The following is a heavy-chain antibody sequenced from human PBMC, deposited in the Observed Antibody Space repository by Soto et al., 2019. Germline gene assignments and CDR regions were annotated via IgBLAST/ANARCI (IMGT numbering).Heavy chain of an antibody. Sequence: SQTLSLTCVISGDSGSYNSAACNWIRQSPSRGLEWLGRTYYRSKWYNDYAVSVKSRITINPDTSKNQFSLQLNSVTPEDTAVYYCASLAAAGRDYWGQGTLVPVSS. D-gene: IGHD6-13*01. CDR3: ASLAAAGRDY. CDR2: TYYRSKWYN. CDR1: GDSGSYNSAA. V-gene: IGHV6-1*01. J-gene: IGHJ4*02.